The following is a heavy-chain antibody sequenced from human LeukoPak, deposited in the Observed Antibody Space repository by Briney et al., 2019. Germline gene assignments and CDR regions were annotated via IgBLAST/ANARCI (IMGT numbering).Heavy chain of an antibody. V-gene: IGHV3-23*01. J-gene: IGHJ4*02. CDR3: AKGAEIDH. CDR2: MTGPADTT. CDR1: GFNFNNFA. Sequence: GGSLRLSCAASGFNFNNFAMSWVRQAPGKGLEWLSAMTGPADTTYYAESVKGRFTISRDYSKSMVFLQMNSLRVEDTAIYYCAKGAEIDHWGQATLVTVSP.